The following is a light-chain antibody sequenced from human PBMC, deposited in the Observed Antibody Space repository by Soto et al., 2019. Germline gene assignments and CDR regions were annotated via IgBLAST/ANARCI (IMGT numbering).Light chain of an antibody. J-gene: IGKJ2*01. CDR1: QSVSSN. V-gene: IGKV3-15*01. CDR3: QQYNNWTPYT. CDR2: GAS. Sequence: EIVMTQSPATLSVSPGERATLSCRASQSVSSNLAWYQQKPGQATRLLIYGASTRATGIPARFSGSGSGTEFAITISSLQSEELAVYYCQQYNNWTPYTFGQGTKLEIK.